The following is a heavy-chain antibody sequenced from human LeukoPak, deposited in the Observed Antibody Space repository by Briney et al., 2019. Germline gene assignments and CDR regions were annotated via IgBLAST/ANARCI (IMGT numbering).Heavy chain of an antibody. CDR1: GYSITNAYY. J-gene: IGHJ4*02. CDR2: LHFSGNT. V-gene: IGHV4-38-2*02. D-gene: IGHD2-15*01. Sequence: ETLSLTCTVSGYSITNAYYWAWIRQPPGKGLEWIGSLHFSGNTYYNPSLKSRVTISVDASKNHFSLKLSSLTAADTAVYYCARGFCSGGICGFDYWGQGTLVTVSS. CDR3: ARGFCSGGICGFDY.